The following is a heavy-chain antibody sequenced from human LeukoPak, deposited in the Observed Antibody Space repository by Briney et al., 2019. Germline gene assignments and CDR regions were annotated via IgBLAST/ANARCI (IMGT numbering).Heavy chain of an antibody. D-gene: IGHD3-22*01. CDR2: FYYTGST. CDR1: GDSIRSFF. CDR3: ARLPSAGHGYFED. Sequence: PSETLSLTCTVSGDSIRSFFWSWVRQPPGKGLEWIGFFYYTGSTNYNPSLKSRVSISIDTSTNQLSLNLTSVTAADTAVYYCARLPSAGHGYFEDRGQGALVTVSS. J-gene: IGHJ4*02. V-gene: IGHV4-59*01.